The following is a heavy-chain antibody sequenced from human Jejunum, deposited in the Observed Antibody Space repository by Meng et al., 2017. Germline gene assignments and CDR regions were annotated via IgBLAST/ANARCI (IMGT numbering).Heavy chain of an antibody. CDR3: ARDHWGSLDY. Sequence: QVQLQESGHGLVRPSATLSLICAVSGGSVSSSGHQWGWIRQPPGKGLEWIGYASTNYNPSLKSRVTISLDTSKNQFSLKLTSVTAADTAVYYCARDHWGSLDYWGQGIRVTVSS. V-gene: IGHV4-61*08. J-gene: IGHJ4*02. CDR1: GGSVSSSGHQ. D-gene: IGHD7-27*01. CDR2: AST.